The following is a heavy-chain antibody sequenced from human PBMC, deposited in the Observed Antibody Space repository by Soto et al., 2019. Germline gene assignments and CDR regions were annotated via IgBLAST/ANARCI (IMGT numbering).Heavy chain of an antibody. CDR3: ARGAYDPPCYYFYMDV. V-gene: IGHV1-69*08. D-gene: IGHD5-12*01. J-gene: IGHJ6*03. Sequence: QVQLVQSGAEVKKPGSSVRVSCKASGGTFSNFILTWVRQAPGQGLEWMGRIIPILGTITYAQKFQGRVTITADKSSSTAYMELGSLRSEDTAVYYCARGAYDPPCYYFYMDVWGKGTTVTVSS. CDR2: IIPILGTI. CDR1: GGTFSNFI.